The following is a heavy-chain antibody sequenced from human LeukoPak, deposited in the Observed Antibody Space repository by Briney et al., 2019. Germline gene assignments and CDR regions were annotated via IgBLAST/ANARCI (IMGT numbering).Heavy chain of an antibody. CDR2: LFYSGNT. D-gene: IGHD3-10*01. CDR3: GRVRTGSTGSPEYFED. J-gene: IGHJ1*01. CDR1: RGSPSSYY. V-gene: IGHV4-59*01. Sequence: PETLSLTRTVSRGSPSSYYGSSIRQPPGTRLEWIGYLFYSGNTNSNPSLKSRVTISADTSKNQFSLRLNSVTAADAAVYFCGRVRTGSTGSPEYFEDWGQGTLVTVSS.